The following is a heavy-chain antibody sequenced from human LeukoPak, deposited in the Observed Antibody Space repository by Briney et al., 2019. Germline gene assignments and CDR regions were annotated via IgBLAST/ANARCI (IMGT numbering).Heavy chain of an antibody. CDR2: IYHGGST. D-gene: IGHD6-19*01. CDR3: ARATGFTSGWRWFDP. J-gene: IGHJ5*02. CDR1: GGTISTSTSY. Sequence: SETLSLTCTVSGGTISTSTSYWGWIRQPPGKGLEWIGSIYHGGSTYYNPSLKSRVTMSVDTSKNQVSLKMSFVTAADAAVYYCARATGFTSGWRWFDPWGQGTLVTVSS. V-gene: IGHV4-39*07.